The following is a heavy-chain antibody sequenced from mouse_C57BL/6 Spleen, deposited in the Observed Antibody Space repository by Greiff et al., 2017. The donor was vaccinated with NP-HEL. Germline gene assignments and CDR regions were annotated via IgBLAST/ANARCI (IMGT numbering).Heavy chain of an antibody. D-gene: IGHD2-4*01. J-gene: IGHJ2*01. CDR1: GYTFTSYW. CDR2: IYPSDSET. Sequence: QVQLQQPGAELVRPGSSVKLSCKASGYTFTSYWMDWVKQRPGQGLEWIGNIYPSDSETHYNQKFKDKATLTVDKSSSTAYMQLSSLTSEDSAVYYCARRVDSYFDYWGQGTTLTVSS. CDR3: ARRVDSYFDY. V-gene: IGHV1-61*01.